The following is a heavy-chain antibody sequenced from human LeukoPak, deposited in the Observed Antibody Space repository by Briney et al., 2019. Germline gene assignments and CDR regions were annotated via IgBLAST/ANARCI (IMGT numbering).Heavy chain of an antibody. CDR2: INSDGSST. V-gene: IGHV3-74*01. D-gene: IGHD2-15*01. Sequence: GGSLRLSCAASGFTFSSYWMHWVRQAPGKGLVWVSRINSDGSSTNYADSVKGRFTISRDNAKNTLYLQMNSLRAEDTAVYYCAKDGREIGNAFDIWGQGTMVTVSS. J-gene: IGHJ3*02. CDR1: GFTFSSYW. CDR3: AKDGREIGNAFDI.